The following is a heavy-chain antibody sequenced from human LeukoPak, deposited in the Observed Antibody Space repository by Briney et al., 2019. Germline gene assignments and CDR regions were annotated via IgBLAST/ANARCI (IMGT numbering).Heavy chain of an antibody. CDR2: IFYTGRT. CDR1: GGSISSHY. J-gene: IGHJ3*02. V-gene: IGHV4-59*11. Sequence: SETLSLTCTVSGGSISSHYWSWIRQPPGKGLEWIGYIFYTGRTRYNPSLQSRVTISVDTSKNHFSLKLTSVTAAGTAAYYCARLLDNDSSGHPDTFDMWGQGTMVSVSS. D-gene: IGHD3-22*01. CDR3: ARLLDNDSSGHPDTFDM.